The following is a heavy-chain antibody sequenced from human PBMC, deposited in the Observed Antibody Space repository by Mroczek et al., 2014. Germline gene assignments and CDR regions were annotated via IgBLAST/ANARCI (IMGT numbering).Heavy chain of an antibody. Sequence: QVQLVESGAEVKKPGASVKVSCKASGYTFTGYYMHWVRQAPGQGLEWMGWINPNSGGTNYAQKFQGRVTMTRDTSISTAYMELSRLRSDDTAVYYCARAGWDSCSSTSCLEPPRRPKSYGMDVVGPRDHG. D-gene: IGHD2-2*01. J-gene: IGHJ6*02. V-gene: IGHV1-2*02. CDR1: GYTFTGYY. CDR2: INPNSGGT. CDR3: ARAGWDSCSSTSCLEPPRRPKSYGMDV.